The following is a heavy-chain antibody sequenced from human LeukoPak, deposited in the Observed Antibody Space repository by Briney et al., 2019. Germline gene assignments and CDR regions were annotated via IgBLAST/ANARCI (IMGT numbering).Heavy chain of an antibody. CDR1: GGSISSYY. CDR3: ARGRYSSGWYRYFDL. CDR2: IYYSGST. D-gene: IGHD6-19*01. J-gene: IGHJ2*01. V-gene: IGHV4-59*01. Sequence: SETLSLTCTVSGGSISSYYWSWIRQPPGKGLEWIGYIYYSGSTNYNPSLKSRVTTSVDTSKNQFSLKLSSVTAADTAVYYCARGRYSSGWYRYFDLWGRGTLVTVSS.